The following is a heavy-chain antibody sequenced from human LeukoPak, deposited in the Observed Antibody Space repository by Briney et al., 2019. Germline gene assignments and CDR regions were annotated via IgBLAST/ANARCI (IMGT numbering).Heavy chain of an antibody. CDR2: ISSGGRTI. Sequence: GGSLRLSCAASGFTFSNYEMNWVRQAPGKGLEWVSYISSGGRTIYYTDSVKGRFTISRDNAENSLYLHMNSLRAEDTAVYYCARDLSRSFSMIRGLIQHREFDFWGRGTLVTVSS. D-gene: IGHD3-10*01. CDR1: GFTFSNYE. CDR3: ARDLSRSFSMIRGLIQHREFDF. J-gene: IGHJ4*02. V-gene: IGHV3-48*03.